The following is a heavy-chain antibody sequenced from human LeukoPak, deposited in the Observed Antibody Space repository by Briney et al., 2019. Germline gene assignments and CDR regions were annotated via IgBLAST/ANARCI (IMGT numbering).Heavy chain of an antibody. CDR1: GYSFTSYW. J-gene: IGHJ3*02. CDR3: ARSSESLSAFDI. CDR2: IYAHDSDT. V-gene: IGHV5-51*01. Sequence: GESLKISCKGSGYSFTSYWIGWVRQMPGKGLEWMGLIYAHDSDTRYSPSFQGQVTISADKSISTAYLQWSSLKASDTAMYYCARSSESLSAFDIWGQGTLVTVSS. D-gene: IGHD2-2*01.